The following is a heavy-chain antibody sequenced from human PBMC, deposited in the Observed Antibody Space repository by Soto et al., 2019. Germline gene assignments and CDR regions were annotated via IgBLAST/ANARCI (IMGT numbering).Heavy chain of an antibody. D-gene: IGHD2-21*01. V-gene: IGHV4-31*03. CDR2: NYYSRNA. J-gene: IGHJ4*02. CDR1: GGSISSGGYY. CDR3: AISQGAYPRYVDH. Sequence: QVQLQEAGPGLVKPSQTLSLTCIVSGGSISSGGYYWSWIRQHLGKGLEWIGYNYYSRNAYYNPSLKSRATLSVDTSKNQLSLTLSSLTAAATAVYYWAISQGAYPRYVDHWGQGPLVTASS.